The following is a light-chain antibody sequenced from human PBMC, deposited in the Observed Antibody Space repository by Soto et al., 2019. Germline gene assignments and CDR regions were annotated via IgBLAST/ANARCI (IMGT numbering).Light chain of an antibody. Sequence: QSALTQPPSASGSPGQSVTISCTGTSSDVGRYDYVSWYQQHPGKAPKLMIYEVTKRPSGVPDRFSGSKSGNTASLTVSGLQAEDEAYYYCSSYAGSNIVVFGGGTKVTVL. CDR2: EVT. CDR1: SSDVGRYDY. CDR3: SSYAGSNIVV. J-gene: IGLJ3*02. V-gene: IGLV2-8*01.